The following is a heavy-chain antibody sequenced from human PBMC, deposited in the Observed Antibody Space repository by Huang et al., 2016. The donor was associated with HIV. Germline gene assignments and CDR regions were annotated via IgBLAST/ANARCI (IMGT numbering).Heavy chain of an antibody. Sequence: EVQLVESGGTWVQSGGSLRLSCTVSGFNFSNYYMTLVRQAPGNVVGWGANIGHGGSQRYYVDSVKGRFSISRDNVDNSLFLQMSGLRAEDTAVYYCAQGGFSYGFWGQGTLVSVSS. J-gene: IGHJ4*02. V-gene: IGHV3-7*01. D-gene: IGHD3-16*01. CDR1: GFNFSNYY. CDR3: AQGGFSYGF. CDR2: IGHGGSQR.